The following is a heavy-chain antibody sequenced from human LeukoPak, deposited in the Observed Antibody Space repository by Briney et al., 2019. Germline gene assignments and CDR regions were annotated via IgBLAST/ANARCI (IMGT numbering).Heavy chain of an antibody. J-gene: IGHJ5*02. CDR2: ISAYNGNT. CDR1: GYTFTSYG. D-gene: IGHD2-2*01. V-gene: IGHV1-18*01. CDR3: ARDWIVVVPAAINWFDP. Sequence: ASVKVSCKASGYTFTSYGISWVRQAPGQGLEWMGWISAYNGNTNYAQKLRGRVTMTTDTSTSTAYMELRSLRSDDTAVYYCARDWIVVVPAAINWFDPWGQGTLVTVSS.